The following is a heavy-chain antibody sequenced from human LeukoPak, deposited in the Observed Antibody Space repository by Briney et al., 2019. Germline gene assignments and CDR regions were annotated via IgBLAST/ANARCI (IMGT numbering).Heavy chain of an antibody. J-gene: IGHJ5*02. D-gene: IGHD1/OR15-1a*01. V-gene: IGHV4-34*01. CDR1: GGPISSYY. Sequence: SETLSLTCTVSGGPISSYYWSWIRQPPGKGLEWIGEIKYSGNTNYNPSLKSRVTMSVDMSKNQISLKLNSATAADTAVYYCARDPRTTTSRNWFDPWGQGTLVTVSA. CDR3: ARDPRTTTSRNWFDP. CDR2: IKYSGNT.